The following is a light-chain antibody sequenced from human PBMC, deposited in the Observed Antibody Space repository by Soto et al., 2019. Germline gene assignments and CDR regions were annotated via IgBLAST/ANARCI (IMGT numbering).Light chain of an antibody. Sequence: QSALTQTASVSGSPRQSITISCTGTSSDVGAYNYFSWYQHHPGKAPKLMIFDVNNRPSGVSDRFSGSKSGNTASLTISGLQAEDEADYYCNSYTSSKTSVFGSGTKVTVL. J-gene: IGLJ1*01. CDR1: SSDVGAYNY. CDR3: NSYTSSKTSV. V-gene: IGLV2-14*03. CDR2: DVN.